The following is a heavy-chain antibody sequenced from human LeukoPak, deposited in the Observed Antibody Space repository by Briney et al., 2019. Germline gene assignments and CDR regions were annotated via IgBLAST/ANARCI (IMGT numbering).Heavy chain of an antibody. V-gene: IGHV3-7*01. D-gene: IGHD1-26*01. CDR2: INEGRSAK. CDR1: GFTFSSYW. CDR3: ASWVGRDN. Sequence: GGSLRLSCAASGFTFSSYWMTWFRQAPGKRLEWVANINEGRSAKYYVDSVKGRFTVSRDNAETSVFLEMNSLRNEDTAVYFCASWVGRDNWGQGTLVTVYS. J-gene: IGHJ4*02.